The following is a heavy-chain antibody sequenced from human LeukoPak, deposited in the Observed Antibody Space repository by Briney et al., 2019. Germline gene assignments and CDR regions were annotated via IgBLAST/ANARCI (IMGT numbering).Heavy chain of an antibody. D-gene: IGHD3-22*01. CDR1: GGSINTYY. J-gene: IGHJ4*02. Sequence: PSETLSLTCTVSGGSINTYYWNWIRQPPGKGLEWIGYIFYTGSTNYNPSLKRRVTMAIDTSKDQFSLKLGSVSAADTAVYYCAREAQTFHYTYYSDGGAYYFDSWGQGNLVTVSS. CDR3: AREAQTFHYTYYSDGGAYYFDS. V-gene: IGHV4-59*01. CDR2: IFYTGST.